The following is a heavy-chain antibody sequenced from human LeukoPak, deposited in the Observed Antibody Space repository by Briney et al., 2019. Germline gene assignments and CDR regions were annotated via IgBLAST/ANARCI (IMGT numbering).Heavy chain of an antibody. J-gene: IGHJ4*02. Sequence: GGSLRLSCAASGFTFSSYGMSWVRQAPGKGLEWVSAISGSGGSTYYADSVKGRFTISRDNSKNTLYLQMNSLRGEDTAVYYCAGPTGSLVYWGQGTLVTVSS. CDR2: ISGSGGST. V-gene: IGHV3-23*01. CDR3: AGPTGSLVY. CDR1: GFTFSSYG. D-gene: IGHD1-14*01.